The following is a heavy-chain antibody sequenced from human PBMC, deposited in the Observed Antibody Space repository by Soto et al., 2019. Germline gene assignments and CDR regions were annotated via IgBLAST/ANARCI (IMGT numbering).Heavy chain of an antibody. CDR2: IFDSGTT. V-gene: IGHV4-30-4*01. CDR3: AMGPSGDKVHY. Sequence: QVQLQESGPGLVKPSQTLSLTCTVSGGSITSDYSCWSWIRQPPGEGLEWIGHIFDSGTTYTNPSLRSQVAISLVTSKIHVSLTLSSVTAAYSAVYYSAMGPSGDKVHYWGQGALVTVSS. CDR1: GGSITSDYSC. D-gene: IGHD7-27*01. J-gene: IGHJ4*02.